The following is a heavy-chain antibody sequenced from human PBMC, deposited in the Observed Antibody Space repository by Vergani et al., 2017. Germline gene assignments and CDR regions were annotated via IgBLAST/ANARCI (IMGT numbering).Heavy chain of an antibody. J-gene: IGHJ3*02. V-gene: IGHV3-72*01. Sequence: EVDLVESGGGLAQPGGSLRLSCAASGFIFSDHYMDWVRQAPGKGLEWVGRTRNKANSYTTEYAASVKGRFTISRDDSKNSLYLQMNSLKIEDTAVYYCARLGYCSSTTCRQAFDIWGQGTMVTVS. CDR2: TRNKANSYTT. CDR1: GFIFSDHY. D-gene: IGHD2-2*01. CDR3: ARLGYCSSTTCRQAFDI.